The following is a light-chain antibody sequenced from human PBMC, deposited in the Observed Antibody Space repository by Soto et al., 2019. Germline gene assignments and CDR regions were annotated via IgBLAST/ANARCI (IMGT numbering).Light chain of an antibody. CDR3: QQYGSSTWT. CDR2: VTS. V-gene: IGKV3-20*01. CDR1: QSVSSSY. Sequence: EIVLTQSPGTLSLSPGERATLSCRARQSVSSSYLAWYQQKPGQAPRLLIHVTSSRATGNPDRFSGSGSGPDFTLTISRLEPDDFAVYYWQQYGSSTWTFGQGTKVEIK. J-gene: IGKJ1*01.